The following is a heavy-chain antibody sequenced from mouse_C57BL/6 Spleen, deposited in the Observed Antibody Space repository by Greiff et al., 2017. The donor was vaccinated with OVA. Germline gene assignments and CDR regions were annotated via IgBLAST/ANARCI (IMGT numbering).Heavy chain of an antibody. V-gene: IGHV1-82*01. CDR3: ARAYGSSYARDY. Sequence: QVQLKESGPELVKPGASVKISCKASGYAFSSSWMNWVKQRPGKGLEWIGRIYPGDGDTNYNGKFKGKATLTADKSSSTAYMQPSSLTSEDSAVXFGARAYGSSYARDYWGQGTSVTVSS. J-gene: IGHJ4*01. CDR1: GYAFSSSW. D-gene: IGHD1-1*01. CDR2: IYPGDGDT.